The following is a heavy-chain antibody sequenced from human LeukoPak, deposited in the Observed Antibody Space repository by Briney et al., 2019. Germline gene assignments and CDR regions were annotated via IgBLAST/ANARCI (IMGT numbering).Heavy chain of an antibody. CDR3: AREQIAKYYYGSGSYYPASFDY. CDR1: GGSFSGYH. Sequence: SETLSLTCAVYGGSFSGYHWRWIRQPPGKGLEWIGQINHSGSTNYNPSLKSRVTISVDTSKNQFSLKLSSVTAADTAVYYCAREQIAKYYYGSGSYYPASFDYWGQGTLVTVSS. CDR2: INHSGST. J-gene: IGHJ4*02. V-gene: IGHV4-34*01. D-gene: IGHD3-10*01.